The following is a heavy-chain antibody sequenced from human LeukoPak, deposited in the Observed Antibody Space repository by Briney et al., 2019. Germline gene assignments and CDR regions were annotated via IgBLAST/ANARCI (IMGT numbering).Heavy chain of an antibody. J-gene: IGHJ4*02. CDR3: ARQWGRYCSSTSCYNNYNYFDY. Sequence: SETLSLTCTVSGGSISSSSYYWGWIRQPPGKGLEWIGSIYYSGSTCYNPSLKSRVTISVDTSKNQFSLKLSSVTAADTAVYCCARQWGRYCSSTSCYNNYNYFDYWGQGTLVTVSS. CDR2: IYYSGST. CDR1: GGSISSSSYY. V-gene: IGHV4-39*01. D-gene: IGHD2-2*02.